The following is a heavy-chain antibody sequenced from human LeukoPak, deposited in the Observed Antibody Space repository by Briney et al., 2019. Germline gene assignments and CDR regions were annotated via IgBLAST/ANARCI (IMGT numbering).Heavy chain of an antibody. CDR2: IWYDGSNK. J-gene: IGHJ4*02. CDR3: ARQSRIAARPQAGFDY. V-gene: IGHV3-33*01. CDR1: GFTFSSYG. D-gene: IGHD6-6*01. Sequence: GGSLRLSCAASGFTFSSYGMHWVRQAPGKGLEWVAVIWYDGSNKYYADSVKGRFTISRDNSKNTLYLQMNSLRAEDTAVYYCARQSRIAARPQAGFDYWGQGTLVTVSS.